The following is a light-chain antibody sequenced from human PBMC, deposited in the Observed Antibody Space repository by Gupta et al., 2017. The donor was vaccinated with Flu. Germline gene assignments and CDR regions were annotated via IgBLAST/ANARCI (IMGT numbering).Light chain of an antibody. V-gene: IGLV2-14*03. CDR2: EVS. CDR1: SSDIGSSDY. Sequence: QSALTQPASVSGSPGQSIAISCTGSSSDIGSSDYVSWYQQHPGKAPKLILFEVSRRPGGISDRFSGSKSGDTASLTISGLLAEDEAFYYCSSYARTNTVVVFGGWTRLTVL. CDR3: SSYARTNTVVV. J-gene: IGLJ2*01.